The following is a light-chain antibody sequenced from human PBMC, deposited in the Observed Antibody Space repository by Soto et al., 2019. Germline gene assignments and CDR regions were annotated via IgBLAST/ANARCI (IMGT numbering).Light chain of an antibody. CDR2: GAS. J-gene: IGKJ1*01. Sequence: ETVMTQSPATLSVSPGERATLSCRASQSVSSDLAWYQQRPGQAPRALIYGASTRATGFPARFSGSGSGTEFTLTISSLQSEDFAIYYCQQYNNWPRTFGQGTKVDIK. CDR1: QSVSSD. CDR3: QQYNNWPRT. V-gene: IGKV3-15*01.